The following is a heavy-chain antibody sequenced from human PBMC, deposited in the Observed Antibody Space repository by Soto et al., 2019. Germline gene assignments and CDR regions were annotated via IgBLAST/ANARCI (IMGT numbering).Heavy chain of an antibody. CDR3: AKEGGAYDFWSGYLDYYYGMDV. Sequence: PGGSLRLSCAASGFTFSSYGMHWVRQAPGKGLEWVAVISYDGSNKYYADSVKGRFTISRDNSKNTLYLQMNSLRAEDTAVYYCAKEGGAYDFWSGYLDYYYGMDVWGQGTTVTVSS. V-gene: IGHV3-30*18. D-gene: IGHD3-3*01. CDR2: ISYDGSNK. CDR1: GFTFSSYG. J-gene: IGHJ6*02.